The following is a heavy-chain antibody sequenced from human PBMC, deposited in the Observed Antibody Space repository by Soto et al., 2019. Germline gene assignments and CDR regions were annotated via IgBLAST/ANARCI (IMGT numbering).Heavy chain of an antibody. D-gene: IGHD3-9*01. Sequence: ETLSLTCTVSGGSISGYYWSWIRQPPGKGLEWIGNIYYSGTTSYNPSLNSRVTISVDTSKNQFSLKVNSVTAADTAVYYCARHRGTISLTDYWGQGTLVTVSS. CDR2: IYYSGTT. J-gene: IGHJ4*02. V-gene: IGHV4-59*08. CDR1: GGSISGYY. CDR3: ARHRGTISLTDY.